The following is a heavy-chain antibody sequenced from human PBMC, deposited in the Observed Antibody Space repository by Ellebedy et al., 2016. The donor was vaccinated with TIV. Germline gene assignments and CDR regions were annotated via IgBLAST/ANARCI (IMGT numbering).Heavy chain of an antibody. CDR2: ISAYNGNT. CDR3: ALSEGLGYCSSTSCYSYFDY. D-gene: IGHD2-2*01. V-gene: IGHV1-18*04. CDR1: GYTFTSYG. Sequence: ASVKVSCXASGYTFTSYGISWVRQAPGQGLEWMGWISAYNGNTNYAQKLQGRVTMTTDTSTSTAYMELRSLRSDDTAVYYCALSEGLGYCSSTSCYSYFDYWGQGTLVTVSS. J-gene: IGHJ4*02.